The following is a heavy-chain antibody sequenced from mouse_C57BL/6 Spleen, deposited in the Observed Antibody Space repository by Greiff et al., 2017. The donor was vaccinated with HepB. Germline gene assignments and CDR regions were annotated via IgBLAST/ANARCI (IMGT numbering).Heavy chain of an antibody. Sequence: EVKLVESEGGLVQPGSSMKLSCTASGFTFSDYYMAWVRQVPEKGLEWVANINYDGSSTYYLDSLKSRFIISRDNAKNILYLQRSSLKSEDTATYYCAREREGYFDVWGTGTTVTVSS. CDR2: INYDGSST. J-gene: IGHJ1*03. V-gene: IGHV5-16*01. CDR3: AREREGYFDV. CDR1: GFTFSDYY.